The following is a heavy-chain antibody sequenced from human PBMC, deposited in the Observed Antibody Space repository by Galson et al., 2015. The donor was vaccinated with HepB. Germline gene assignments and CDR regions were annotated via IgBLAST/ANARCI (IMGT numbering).Heavy chain of an antibody. CDR1: GGTFSSYA. CDR3: ATSPQVVQGDDAFDI. Sequence: SVKVSCKASGGTFSSYAISWVRQAPGQGLEWMGGIIPIFGTANYAQKFQGRVTITADESTSTAYMELSSLRSEDTAVYYCATSPQVVQGDDAFDIWGQGTMVTVSS. J-gene: IGHJ3*02. CDR2: IIPIFGTA. D-gene: IGHD2-2*01. V-gene: IGHV1-69*13.